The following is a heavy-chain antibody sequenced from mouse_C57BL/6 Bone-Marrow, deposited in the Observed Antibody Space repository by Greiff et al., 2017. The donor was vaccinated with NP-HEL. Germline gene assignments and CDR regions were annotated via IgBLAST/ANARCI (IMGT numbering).Heavy chain of an antibody. CDR3: ASPIYYGNWDAMDY. D-gene: IGHD2-1*01. Sequence: VQLQQSGPELVKPGASVKMSCKASGYTFTDYNMHWVKQSHGKSLEWIGYINPNNGGTSYNQKFKGKATLTVNKSSSTAYMELRSLTSEDSAVYYCASPIYYGNWDAMDYWGQGTSVTVSS. J-gene: IGHJ4*01. CDR2: INPNNGGT. CDR1: GYTFTDYN. V-gene: IGHV1-22*01.